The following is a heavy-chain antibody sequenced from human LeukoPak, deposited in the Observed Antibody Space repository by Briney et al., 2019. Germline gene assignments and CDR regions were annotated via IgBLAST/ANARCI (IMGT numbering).Heavy chain of an antibody. V-gene: IGHV1-69*05. J-gene: IGHJ3*02. D-gene: IGHD3-3*01. CDR3: ARHGGITIFGVAQPGGAFDI. CDR1: GGTFRSYA. CDR2: VIPSFGTA. Sequence: GASVKVSCKASGGTFRSYAISWVRQAPGQGLQWMGEVIPSFGTANYAQKFQGRVTITTDESTTIAYMELSSLRSDDTAVYYCARHGGITIFGVAQPGGAFDIWGQGTVVTVSS.